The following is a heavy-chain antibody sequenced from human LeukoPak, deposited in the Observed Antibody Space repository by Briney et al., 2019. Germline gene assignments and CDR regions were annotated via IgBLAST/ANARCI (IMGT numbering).Heavy chain of an antibody. CDR2: INPNGITT. D-gene: IGHD4-17*01. CDR1: GFIFRNYW. CDR3: ARDFAGDRDY. V-gene: IGHV3-74*01. J-gene: IGHJ4*02. Sequence: GGSLRLSCAASGFIFRNYWMHWVRQAPGKGLVWVARINPNGITTTYTDSVKGRFTTSRDNAKNTLYLQMNSLRAEDTAVYYCARDFAGDRDYWGQGTLVTVSS.